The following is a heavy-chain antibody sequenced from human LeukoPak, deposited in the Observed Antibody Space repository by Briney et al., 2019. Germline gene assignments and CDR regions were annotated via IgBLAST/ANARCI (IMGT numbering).Heavy chain of an antibody. J-gene: IGHJ4*02. CDR2: ISGSGGSI. CDR3: AKVRRNCSGGSCPFDY. D-gene: IGHD2-15*01. V-gene: IGHV3-23*01. CDR1: GFTFSSYA. Sequence: GGSLRLSCAASGFTFSSYAMSWVRQAPGKGLEWVSAISGSGGSIYYADSVKGRFTISRDNSKNTLYLQMNSLRAEDTAVYYCAKVRRNCSGGSCPFDYWGQGTLVTVSS.